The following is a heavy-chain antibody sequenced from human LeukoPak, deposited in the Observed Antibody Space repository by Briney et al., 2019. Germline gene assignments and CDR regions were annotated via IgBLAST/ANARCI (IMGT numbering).Heavy chain of an antibody. V-gene: IGHV1-8*01. D-gene: IGHD2/OR15-2a*01. CDR2: MNPNSGNV. Sequence: ASVKVSCKASGYTFTNYDINWVRQATGDGLEWMGWMNPNSGNVGYAQKFQARVTMTRDTSTGTAYMELGSLTSEDTAVYYCVRSKGEIIGGGDYWGQGTLVTVSS. CDR1: GYTFTNYD. CDR3: VRSKGEIIGGGDY. J-gene: IGHJ4*02.